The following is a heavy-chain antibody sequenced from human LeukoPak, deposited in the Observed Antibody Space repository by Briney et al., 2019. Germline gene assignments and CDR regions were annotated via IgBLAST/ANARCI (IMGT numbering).Heavy chain of an antibody. CDR1: GGSTSSSY. CDR2: ISTSGST. J-gene: IGHJ6*03. V-gene: IGHV4-4*07. Sequence: PSETLSLTCTVSGGSTSSSYWSWIRQSAGKGLEWIGRISTSGSTNYKPSLKSRVTMSVDTSKNQFSLKLRSVTAADTAVYYCARECGYSGYDRSYYYYYMDVWGTGTTVTVSS. D-gene: IGHD5-12*01. CDR3: ARECGYSGYDRSYYYYYMDV.